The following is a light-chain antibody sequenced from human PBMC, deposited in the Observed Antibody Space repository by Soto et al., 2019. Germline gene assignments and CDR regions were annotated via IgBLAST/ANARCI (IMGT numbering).Light chain of an antibody. CDR1: SYNIGSNY. Sequence: QSVLTQPPSVSAAPGQKVTLSCSGSSYNIGSNYVSWYQQLPGTAPKLLIYDNNKRPSGIPDRFSGSKSRTSATLGITGLPTGDEADYYCGTWDSSLSAVVFGGGTKLTVL. V-gene: IGLV1-51*01. CDR3: GTWDSSLSAVV. J-gene: IGLJ2*01. CDR2: DNN.